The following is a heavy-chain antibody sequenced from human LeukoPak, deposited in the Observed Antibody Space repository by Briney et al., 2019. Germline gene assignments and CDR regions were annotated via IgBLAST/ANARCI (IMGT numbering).Heavy chain of an antibody. CDR1: GFTVSSNY. D-gene: IGHD4-17*01. CDR3: ARADDYGDYNYYYGMDV. J-gene: IGHJ6*02. V-gene: IGHV3-66*01. Sequence: GRSLRLSCAASGFTVSSNYMSWVRQAPGKGLEWVSVIYSGGSTYYADSVKGRFTISRDNSKNTLYLQMNSLRAEDTAVYYCARADDYGDYNYYYGMDVWGQGTTVTVSS. CDR2: IYSGGST.